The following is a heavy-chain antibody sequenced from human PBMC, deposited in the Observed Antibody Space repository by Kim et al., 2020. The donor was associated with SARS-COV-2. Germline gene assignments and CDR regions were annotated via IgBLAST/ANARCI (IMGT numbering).Heavy chain of an antibody. CDR3: ARDRSGWYYFDY. J-gene: IGHJ4*02. V-gene: IGHV3-23*01. D-gene: IGHD6-19*01. Sequence: GGSLRLSCAASGFTFSSYAMNWVRQAPGKGLEWVSSVSGSGGSTYYADSVKDRFTISRDNSKNTLYLQLYSLRAEDAAVYYCARDRSGWYYFDYWGQGTLVTVSS. CDR2: VSGSGGST. CDR1: GFTFSSYA.